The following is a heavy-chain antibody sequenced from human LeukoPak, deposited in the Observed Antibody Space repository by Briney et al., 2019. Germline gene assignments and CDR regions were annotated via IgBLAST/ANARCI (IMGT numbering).Heavy chain of an antibody. CDR3: SRDPTYYLRYGYFDY. V-gene: IGHV3-48*04. J-gene: IGHJ4*02. Sequence: SGGSLRLSCAASGFTFSSYAMTWVRQAPGKGLEWVSYMSSSGRTIYYADSVKGRFTISRDNAKNSLYLQMNSLRAEDTAVYYCSRDPTYYLRYGYFDYWGQGALVTVSS. D-gene: IGHD1-26*01. CDR2: MSSSGRTI. CDR1: GFTFSSYA.